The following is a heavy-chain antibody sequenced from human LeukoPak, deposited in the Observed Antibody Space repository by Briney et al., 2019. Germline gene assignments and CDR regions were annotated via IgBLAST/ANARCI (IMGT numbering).Heavy chain of an antibody. D-gene: IGHD3-22*01. Sequence: GASVRVSCKASGFTFSNSAVQWVRQARGQRLEWIGWIVVGSGNTNYAQKFQERVSIARDVSTNTAYMELSSLRSEDTAVYYCARANYYSDTRGYYGAGFDDWGQGTLVTVSS. CDR3: ARANYYSDTRGYYGAGFDD. CDR1: GFTFSNSA. V-gene: IGHV1-58*01. J-gene: IGHJ4*02. CDR2: IVVGSGNT.